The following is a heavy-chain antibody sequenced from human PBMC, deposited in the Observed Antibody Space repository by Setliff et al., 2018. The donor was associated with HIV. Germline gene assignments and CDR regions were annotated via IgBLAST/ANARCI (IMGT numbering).Heavy chain of an antibody. CDR1: GASISSTTYY. Sequence: SETLSLTCAVSGASISSTTYYWGWVRQPPGKGLEWIGSIYNSGRTYYNLSLKSRVTISVDTSKNQFSLKLTSVTAADTAVYYCARPSFGIGGGANFDSWGQGTLVTAPQ. CDR3: ARPSFGIGGGANFDS. J-gene: IGHJ4*02. V-gene: IGHV4-39*07. CDR2: IYNSGRT. D-gene: IGHD3-3*01.